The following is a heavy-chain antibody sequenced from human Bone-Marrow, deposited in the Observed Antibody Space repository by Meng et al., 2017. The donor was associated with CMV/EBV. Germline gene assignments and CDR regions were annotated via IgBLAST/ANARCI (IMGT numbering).Heavy chain of an antibody. J-gene: IGHJ4*02. D-gene: IGHD3-22*01. CDR3: ATYYYDSSGYYPLGY. Sequence: GESLKISCAASGFTFSSHWMSWVRQAPGKGLEWVANIKQDGSEKYYVDAVKGRFTISRDNAKNSLYLQMNSLRAEDTAVYYSATYYYDSSGYYPLGYWGQGTLVTVSS. V-gene: IGHV3-7*01. CDR2: IKQDGSEK. CDR1: GFTFSSHW.